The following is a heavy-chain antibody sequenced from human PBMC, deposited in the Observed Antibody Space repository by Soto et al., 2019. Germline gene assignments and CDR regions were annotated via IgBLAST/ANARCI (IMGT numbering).Heavy chain of an antibody. CDR2: IYYSGST. D-gene: IGHD3-3*01. CDR3: ARVAADYEFWSGAGSIDV. J-gene: IGHJ6*04. V-gene: IGHV4-59*01. CDR1: GGSISSYY. Sequence: PSETLSLTCTVSGGSISSYYWSWIRQPPGKGLEWIGYIYYSGSTNYNPSLKSRVTISVDTSKNQFSLKLSSVTAADTAVYYCARVAADYEFWSGAGSIDVWGKGTTVTVSS.